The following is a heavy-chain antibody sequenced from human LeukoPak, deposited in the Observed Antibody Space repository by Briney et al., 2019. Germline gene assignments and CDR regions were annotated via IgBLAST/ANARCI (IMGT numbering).Heavy chain of an antibody. D-gene: IGHD3-22*01. CDR1: GYTFTSYA. CDR2: IIPIFGTA. J-gene: IGHJ4*02. CDR3: ARSYYDSSGYFYFDY. Sequence: ASVKVSCKASGYTFTSYAISWVRQAPGQGLEWMGGIIPIFGTANYAQKFQGRVTITADESTGTAYMELSSLRSEDTAVYYCARSYYDSSGYFYFDYWGQGTLVTVSS. V-gene: IGHV1-69*13.